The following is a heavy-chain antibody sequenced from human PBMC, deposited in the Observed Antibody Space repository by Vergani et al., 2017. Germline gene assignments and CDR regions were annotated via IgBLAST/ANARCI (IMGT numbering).Heavy chain of an antibody. CDR3: ARSIVVVPAARAGFDD. J-gene: IGHJ4*02. CDR1: GGSFSGYY. D-gene: IGHD2-2*01. Sequence: QVQLQQWGAGLLKPSETLSLTCAVYGGSFSGYYWSWIRQPPGKGLEWIGEINHSGRTNYNPSLKSRVTISVDTSKNQFSLKLSSVTAADTAVYYCARSIVVVPAARAGFDDWGQGTLVTVSS. CDR2: INHSGRT. V-gene: IGHV4-34*01.